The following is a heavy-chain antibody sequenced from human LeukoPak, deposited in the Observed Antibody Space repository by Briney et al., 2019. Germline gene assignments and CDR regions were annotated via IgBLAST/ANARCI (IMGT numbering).Heavy chain of an antibody. Sequence: SETLSLTCAVYGGSFSGYYWSWIRQPPGKGLEWIGEINHSGSTNYNPSLKSRVTISVDTSKNQFSLKLSSVTAADTAVYYCARATPATRWFRDWGQGTLVTVSS. J-gene: IGHJ4*02. CDR1: GGSFSGYY. D-gene: IGHD3-10*01. CDR3: ARATPATRWFRD. CDR2: INHSGST. V-gene: IGHV4-34*01.